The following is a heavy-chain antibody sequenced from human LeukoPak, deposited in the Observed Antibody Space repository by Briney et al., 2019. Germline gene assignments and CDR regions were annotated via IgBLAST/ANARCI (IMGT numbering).Heavy chain of an antibody. Sequence: SETLSLTCTVSGGSISSYYWGWIRQPPGKGLEWIGYIYNSGSTNYNPSLKSRVTISVDTSKNQFSLKLSSVTAADTAVYYCARDRLGNYYYYGMDVWGKGTTVTVSS. J-gene: IGHJ6*04. CDR3: ARDRLGNYYYYGMDV. CDR2: IYNSGST. CDR1: GGSISSYY. V-gene: IGHV4-59*01. D-gene: IGHD6-19*01.